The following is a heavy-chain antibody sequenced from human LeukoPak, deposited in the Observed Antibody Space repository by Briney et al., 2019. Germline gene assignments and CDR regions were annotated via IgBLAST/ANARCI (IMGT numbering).Heavy chain of an antibody. CDR2: INSDGSST. D-gene: IGHD3-22*01. CDR3: ARDQTAWTHYYDSSGPSLGF. J-gene: IGHJ4*02. V-gene: IGHV3-74*01. CDR1: GFTFSSYW. Sequence: GGSLRLSCAASGFTFSSYWMHWVRQAPGKGLVWVSRINSDGSSTSYADSVKGRFTISRDNAKNSLSLQMNNLRAEDTAVYYCARDQTAWTHYYDSSGPSLGFWGQGTLVTVSS.